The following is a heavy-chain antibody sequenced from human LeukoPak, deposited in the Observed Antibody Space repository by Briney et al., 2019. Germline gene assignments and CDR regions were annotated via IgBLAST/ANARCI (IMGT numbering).Heavy chain of an antibody. D-gene: IGHD3-10*01. CDR2: ISSSSSTI. CDR1: GFTFSSYS. Sequence: QTGGSLRLSCAASGFTFSSYSMNWVRQVPGKGLEWVSCISSSSSTIYYADSVKGRFTISRDNAKNSLYLQMNSLRAEDTAVYYCARSGDSMVRELDSWGQGTLVTVSS. J-gene: IGHJ4*02. CDR3: ARSGDSMVRELDS. V-gene: IGHV3-48*04.